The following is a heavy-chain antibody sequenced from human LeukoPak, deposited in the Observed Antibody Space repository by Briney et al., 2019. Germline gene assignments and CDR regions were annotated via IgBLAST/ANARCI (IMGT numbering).Heavy chain of an antibody. CDR1: GGSISSGSYY. D-gene: IGHD6-6*01. V-gene: IGHV4-61*02. Sequence: SQTLSLTCTVSGGSISSGSYYWSWIRQPAGKGLEWIGRIYTSGSTNYNPSLKSRVTISVDTSKNQFSLKLSSVTAADTAVYYCARGVPCIAARPCWFDPWGQGTLVTVSS. CDR3: ARGVPCIAARPCWFDP. CDR2: IYTSGST. J-gene: IGHJ5*02.